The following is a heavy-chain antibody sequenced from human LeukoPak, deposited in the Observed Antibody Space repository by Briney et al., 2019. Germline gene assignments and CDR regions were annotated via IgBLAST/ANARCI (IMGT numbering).Heavy chain of an antibody. CDR3: AKDQFFLYRQVAY. CDR2: ISGTGGST. J-gene: IGHJ4*02. CDR1: GFTFSTYA. Sequence: PGGSLRLSCAASGFTFSTYAMSWVRQAPGKELEWVSGISGTGGSTYYADSVKGRFTISRDNSKNTLFLQMNSLRADDTAVYYCAKDQFFLYRQVAYWGQGTLVTVSS. V-gene: IGHV3-23*01. D-gene: IGHD3-3*01.